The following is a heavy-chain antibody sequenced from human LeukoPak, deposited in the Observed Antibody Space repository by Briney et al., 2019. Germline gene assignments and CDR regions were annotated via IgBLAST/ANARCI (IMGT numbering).Heavy chain of an antibody. J-gene: IGHJ4*02. Sequence: PGGSLRLSCVASGFTFGKYWMSWVRQAPGKGLEWVANIKLDGSEKNYVDSVKGRFTISRDNAKNSLYLQMNSLRVEDTAVYYCASRHFENWGQGTLVTVSS. V-gene: IGHV3-7*03. CDR3: ASRHFEN. CDR1: GFTFGKYW. CDR2: IKLDGSEK.